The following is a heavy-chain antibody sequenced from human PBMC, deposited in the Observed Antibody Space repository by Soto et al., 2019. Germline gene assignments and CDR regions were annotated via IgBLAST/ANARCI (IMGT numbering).Heavy chain of an antibody. CDR2: IKSKTDGGTT. J-gene: IGHJ6*02. Sequence: PGGSLRLSCAASGFTFSNAWMSWVRQAPGKGLEWVGRIKSKTDGGTTDYAAPVKGRFTISSDDSKNTLYLQMNSLKTEDTAVYYCTTDGSSWYDYYYGMDVWGQGTTVTVSS. V-gene: IGHV3-15*01. D-gene: IGHD6-13*01. CDR1: GFTFSNAW. CDR3: TTDGSSWYDYYYGMDV.